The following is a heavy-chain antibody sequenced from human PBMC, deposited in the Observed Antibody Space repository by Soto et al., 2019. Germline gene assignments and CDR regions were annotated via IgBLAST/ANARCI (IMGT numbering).Heavy chain of an antibody. J-gene: IGHJ3*02. CDR2: MRQDGGEI. Sequence: GGSQRVSCAAAGFSVTAYRMSWVRQAPGKGLEWVANMRQDGGEIHYVDSVRGRFTISRDNAKNSLYLQMNSLRAEDTAVYYCARTNAFDIWGQGTMVTVSS. V-gene: IGHV3-7*01. CDR3: ARTNAFDI. CDR1: GFSVTAYR.